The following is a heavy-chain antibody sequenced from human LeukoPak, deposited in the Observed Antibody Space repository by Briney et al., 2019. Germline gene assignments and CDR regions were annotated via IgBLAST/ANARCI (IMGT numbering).Heavy chain of an antibody. Sequence: SEPLSPTCTVSVGPISRSAWSLIRQPPGTGLQWIGYIYYSGTTNYNPSLKSRVTISVDTSKNQFSLNLSSVTAADTAVYYCARVRSAPWYFDLWGRGTLVTVSS. J-gene: IGHJ2*01. CDR1: VGPISRSA. CDR3: ARVRSAPWYFDL. CDR2: IYYSGTT. V-gene: IGHV4-59*01. D-gene: IGHD2-15*01.